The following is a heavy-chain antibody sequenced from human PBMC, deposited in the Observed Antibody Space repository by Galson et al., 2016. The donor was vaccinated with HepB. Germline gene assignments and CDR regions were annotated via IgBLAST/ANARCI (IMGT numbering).Heavy chain of an antibody. CDR3: TRDGWYDSGSGFDPFDY. Sequence: SLRLSCAASGFSFSNSGMSWVRQAPGRGLEWVSGITRSGDATHYADFVKGRFTISRDNSKNTLDLQMNSLRLEDTAVYYCTRDGWYDSGSGFDPFDYWGQGTLVTVSS. CDR1: GFSFSNSG. D-gene: IGHD6-19*01. J-gene: IGHJ4*02. CDR2: ITRSGDAT. V-gene: IGHV3-23*01.